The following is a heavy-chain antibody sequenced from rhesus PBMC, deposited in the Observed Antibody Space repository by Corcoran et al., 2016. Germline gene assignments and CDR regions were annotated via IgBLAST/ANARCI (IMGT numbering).Heavy chain of an antibody. CDR3: ASGPTEYSGSYRNYGLDS. J-gene: IGHJ6*01. CDR2: IGGSSGST. Sequence: QVQLQESGPGLVKPSETLSLTCAVSGGSIRGYYWNWIRQPPGKGLEWIGYIGGSSGSTYYNPSLKSRVTISTDTSKNQFSLKLSSVTAADTAVYYCASGPTEYSGSYRNYGLDSWGQGVVVTVSS. CDR1: GGSIRGYY. V-gene: IGHV4-165*02. D-gene: IGHD3-16*01.